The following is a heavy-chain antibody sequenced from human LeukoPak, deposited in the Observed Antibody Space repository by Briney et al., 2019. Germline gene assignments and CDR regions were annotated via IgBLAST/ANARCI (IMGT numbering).Heavy chain of an antibody. V-gene: IGHV4-30-2*01. D-gene: IGHD4-17*01. Sequence: SETLSLTCTVSGGSISSGGYYWSWIRQPPGKGLEWIGYIYHSGSTYYNPSLKSRVTISVDRSKNQFSLKLSSVTAADTAVYYCARNYGDLGGWFDPWGQGTLVTVSS. CDR3: ARNYGDLGGWFDP. CDR2: IYHSGST. CDR1: GGSISSGGYY. J-gene: IGHJ5*02.